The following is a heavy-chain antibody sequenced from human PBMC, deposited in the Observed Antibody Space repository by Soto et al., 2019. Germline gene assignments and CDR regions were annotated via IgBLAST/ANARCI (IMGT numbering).Heavy chain of an antibody. Sequence: QVQLVESGGGVVQPGRSLRLSCAASGFTFSSYAMHWVRQAPGKGLEWVAVISYDGSNKYYADSVKGRFTISRDNSKNTLYLQMNSLRAEDTAVYYCARDNYLWEDAFDIWGQGTMVTVSS. J-gene: IGHJ3*02. D-gene: IGHD3-10*01. CDR3: ARDNYLWEDAFDI. CDR2: ISYDGSNK. CDR1: GFTFSSYA. V-gene: IGHV3-30-3*01.